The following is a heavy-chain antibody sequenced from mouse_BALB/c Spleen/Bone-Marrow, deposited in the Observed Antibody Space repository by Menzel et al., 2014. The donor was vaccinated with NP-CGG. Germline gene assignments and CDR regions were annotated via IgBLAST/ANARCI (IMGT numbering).Heavy chain of an antibody. CDR2: INPDSSTI. Sequence: EVKLVESGGGLVQPGGSLKLSCAASGFDFSRYWMSWVRQAPGKGLEWIGEINPDSSTINYTPSLKDKFIISRDNAKNTLYLQMSKVRSEDTALYYCALLGNYGYFDAWGAGTTVTVSS. CDR1: GFDFSRYW. J-gene: IGHJ1*01. D-gene: IGHD2-1*01. CDR3: ALLGNYGYFDA. V-gene: IGHV4-1*02.